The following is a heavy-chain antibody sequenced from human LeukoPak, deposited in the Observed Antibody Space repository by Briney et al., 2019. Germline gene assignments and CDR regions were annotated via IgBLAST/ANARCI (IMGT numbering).Heavy chain of an antibody. CDR3: ARQPDHSSTWYLFDY. J-gene: IGHJ4*02. CDR2: IYYGGST. Sequence: SSETLSLTCTVSGGSISSTTYYWGWIRQPPGKGLEWIGSIYYGGSTYYNPSLKSRVTISVDTSKNQFSLQLNSVTAADTAVYYCARQPDHSSTWYLFDYWGQGILITVSS. CDR1: GGSISSTTYY. D-gene: IGHD6-13*01. V-gene: IGHV4-39*01.